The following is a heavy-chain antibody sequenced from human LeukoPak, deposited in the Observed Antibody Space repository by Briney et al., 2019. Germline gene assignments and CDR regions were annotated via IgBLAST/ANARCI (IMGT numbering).Heavy chain of an antibody. CDR2: INHSGST. CDR1: GGSFSGYY. CDR3: ARGLIVRATRYSWFEP. V-gene: IGHV4-34*01. J-gene: IGHJ5*02. Sequence: PSETLSLTCAVYGGSFSGYYWSWIRQPPGKGLEWIGEINHSGSTNYNPSLKSRVTISVDTSKNQFSLKLSSVTAADTAVYYCARGLIVRATRYSWFEPWGQGTLVTVCS. D-gene: IGHD1-26*01.